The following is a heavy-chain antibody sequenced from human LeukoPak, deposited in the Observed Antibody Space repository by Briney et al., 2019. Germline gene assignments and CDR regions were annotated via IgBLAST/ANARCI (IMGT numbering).Heavy chain of an antibody. D-gene: IGHD4-17*01. J-gene: IGHJ4*02. CDR1: GGSFSGYY. Sequence: SETLSLTCAVYGGSFSGYYWSWIRQPPGKGLEWIGSIYYSGGTYYNPSLKSRVTISVDTSKNQFSLKLSSVTAADTAVYYCARRGGDLDYWGQGTLVTVSS. CDR3: ARRGGDLDY. V-gene: IGHV4-34*01. CDR2: IYYSGGT.